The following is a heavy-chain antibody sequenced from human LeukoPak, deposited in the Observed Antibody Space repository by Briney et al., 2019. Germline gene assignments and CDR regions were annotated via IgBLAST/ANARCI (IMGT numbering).Heavy chain of an antibody. CDR2: ISSSGSTI. J-gene: IGHJ6*03. Sequence: GGSLRLSCAASGFTFSSYEMNWVRQAPGKGLEWVSYISSSGSTIYYADSVKGRFTISRDNAKNSLYLQMNSLRAEDTAVYYCARAQRSGSKYYYYYYMDVWGKGTTVTISS. V-gene: IGHV3-48*03. CDR3: ARAQRSGSKYYYYYYMDV. CDR1: GFTFSSYE. D-gene: IGHD3-3*01.